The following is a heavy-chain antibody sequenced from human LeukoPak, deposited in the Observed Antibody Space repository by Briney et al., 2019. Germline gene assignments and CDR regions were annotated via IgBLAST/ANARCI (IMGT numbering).Heavy chain of an antibody. J-gene: IGHJ4*02. D-gene: IGHD3-22*01. Sequence: PGGSLGLSCAASGFTFSSYGMHWVRQAPGKGLEWVAFIRYDGSNKYYADSVKGRFTISRDNSKNTLYLQMNSLRAEDTAVYYCARDLSIRSSGYYAEAYWGQGTLVTVSS. CDR2: IRYDGSNK. CDR3: ARDLSIRSSGYYAEAY. V-gene: IGHV3-30*02. CDR1: GFTFSSYG.